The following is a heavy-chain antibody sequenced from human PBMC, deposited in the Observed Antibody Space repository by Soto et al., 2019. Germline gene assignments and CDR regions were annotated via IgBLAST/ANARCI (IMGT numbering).Heavy chain of an antibody. D-gene: IGHD3-3*01. CDR3: AKYDFWSKFYIGDAFEY. V-gene: IGHV3-23*04. J-gene: IGHJ4*02. CDR1: GFNFNNYA. CDR2: ISRSGANT. Sequence: EVQLAESGGGVGQPGGSLRLSCAASGFNFNNYAMSWVRQAPGKGLEWVSGISRSGANTNYADSVKGRFTISRDNSNNTLYLQMSSLRVEDTAVYYCAKYDFWSKFYIGDAFEYWGQGTLVTVSS.